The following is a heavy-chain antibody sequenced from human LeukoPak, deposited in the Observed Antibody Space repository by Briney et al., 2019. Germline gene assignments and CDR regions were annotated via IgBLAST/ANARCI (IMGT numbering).Heavy chain of an antibody. CDR1: GGSISSGDYY. J-gene: IGHJ6*02. Sequence: SETLSLTCTVSGGSISSGDYYWSWIRQPPGKGLEWIGYIYYSGSTYYNPSLKSRVTISVDTSKNQFSLKLSSVTAADTAVYYCARSGGWGAIASGYYGMDVWGQGTTVTVPS. D-gene: IGHD2-21*01. CDR2: IYYSGST. CDR3: ARSGGWGAIASGYYGMDV. V-gene: IGHV4-30-4*01.